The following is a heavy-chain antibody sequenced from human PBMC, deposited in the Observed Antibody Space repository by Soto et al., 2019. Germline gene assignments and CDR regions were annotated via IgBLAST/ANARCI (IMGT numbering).Heavy chain of an antibody. CDR3: ARVRDYYDSSGYYPDGAFDI. Sequence: QVQLVQSGAEVKKPGSSVKVSCKASGGTFSSYAISWVRQAPGQGLERMGGIIPIFGTANYAQKFQGRVTITADESTSTAYMELSSLRSEDTAVYYCARVRDYYDSSGYYPDGAFDIWGQGTMVTVSS. J-gene: IGHJ3*02. CDR2: IIPIFGTA. CDR1: GGTFSSYA. D-gene: IGHD3-22*01. V-gene: IGHV1-69*01.